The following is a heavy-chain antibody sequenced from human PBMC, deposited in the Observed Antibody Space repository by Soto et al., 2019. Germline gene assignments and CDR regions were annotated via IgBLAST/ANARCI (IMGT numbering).Heavy chain of an antibody. CDR2: NNPNNADT. CDR1: GHTFTGYY. Sequence: SVKVSCKASGHTFTGYYIHWVPQAPGQGLEWMVWNNPNNADTNYAQKFQGRVTMTRDTSTSTAYMELSSLTFDDTAVYYCARHSGYDYVFDYWGQGTLVTVSS. V-gene: IGHV1-2*02. CDR3: ARHSGYDYVFDY. J-gene: IGHJ4*02. D-gene: IGHD5-12*01.